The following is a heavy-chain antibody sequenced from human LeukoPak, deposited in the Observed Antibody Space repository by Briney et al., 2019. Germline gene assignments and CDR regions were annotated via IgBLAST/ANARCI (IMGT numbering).Heavy chain of an antibody. D-gene: IGHD5-18*01. V-gene: IGHV3-30*04. CDR2: ISYDGGNK. J-gene: IGHJ4*02. CDR1: GFTFRSYA. CDR3: ARDGYDLETPMVRTIFNC. Sequence: GGSLRLSCAASGFTFRSYAMHWVRQAPGKGLEWVAVISYDGGNKYYADSVKGRCTISRDNSKNTLYLQMNSLRTEDTAVYYCARDGYDLETPMVRTIFNCWGQGTLVTVSS.